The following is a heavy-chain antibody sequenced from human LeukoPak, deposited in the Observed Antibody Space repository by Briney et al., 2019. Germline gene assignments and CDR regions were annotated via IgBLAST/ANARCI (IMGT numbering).Heavy chain of an antibody. J-gene: IGHJ4*02. Sequence: GSVKVSCKASGYTFTGYYMHWVRQAPGQGLEWMRWINPNSGGTNYAQKFQGRVTMTRDTSISTAYMELSRLRSDDTAVYYCARTHSSGCYDYWGQGTLVTVSS. CDR1: GYTFTGYY. CDR2: INPNSGGT. CDR3: ARTHSSGCYDY. V-gene: IGHV1-2*02. D-gene: IGHD6-19*01.